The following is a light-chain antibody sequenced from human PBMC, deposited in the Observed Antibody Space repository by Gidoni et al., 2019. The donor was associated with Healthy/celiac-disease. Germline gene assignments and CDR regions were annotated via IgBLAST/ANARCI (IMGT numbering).Light chain of an antibody. CDR2: LGS. CDR1: QSLLHSNGYNY. V-gene: IGKV2-28*01. J-gene: IGKJ3*01. Sequence: EIVMTQSPVSLPVTPGEPAAISCRSSQSLLHSNGYNYLAWYLQKPGQSPQLLLYLGSNRAPGVPDRCSGSGSGTEFILKISRVEAEDVGVYYCMQALQTPPTFGPGTKVEIK. CDR3: MQALQTPPT.